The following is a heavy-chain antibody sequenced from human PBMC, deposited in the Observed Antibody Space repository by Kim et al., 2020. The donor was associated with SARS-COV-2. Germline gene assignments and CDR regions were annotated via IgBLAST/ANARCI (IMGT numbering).Heavy chain of an antibody. V-gene: IGHV3-11*01. J-gene: IGHJ6*02. CDR3: ARETRGTRITMIVVVGWYGMDV. CDR1: GFTFSDYY. D-gene: IGHD3-22*01. CDR2: ISSSGSTI. Sequence: GGSLRLSCAASGFTFSDYYMSWIRQAPGKGLEWVSYISSSGSTIYYADSVKGRFTISRDNAKNSLYLQMNSLRAEDTAVYYCARETRGTRITMIVVVGWYGMDVWGQGTTVTVSS.